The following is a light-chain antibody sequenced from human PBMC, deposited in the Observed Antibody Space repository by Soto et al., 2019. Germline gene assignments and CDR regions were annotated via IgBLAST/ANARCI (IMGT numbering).Light chain of an antibody. CDR3: SSYTSASTEV. CDR1: DSDVGRYNS. V-gene: IGLV2-14*03. CDR2: DVT. J-gene: IGLJ2*01. Sequence: QSALTQHACVSGSPGQSITVSCAGTDSDVGRYNSVSWYQQHPGKAPKLIIYDVTNRPSGVSNRFSASKSGNTASLTISGLRAEDEADYYCSSYTSASTEVFGGGTKLTVL.